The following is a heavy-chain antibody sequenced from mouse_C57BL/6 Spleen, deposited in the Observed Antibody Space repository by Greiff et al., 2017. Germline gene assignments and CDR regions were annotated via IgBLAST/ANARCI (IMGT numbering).Heavy chain of an antibody. CDR2: ISSGSSTI. Sequence: EVMLVESGGGLVKPGGSLKLSCAASGFTFSDSGMHWVRPAPEKGLEWVAYISSGSSTIYYADPVKGRFTISRDNAKNMLVLKMTSLRSEDTAMYYCARQGLEYYGSSSSWFAYWGQGTLVTVSA. CDR1: GFTFSDSG. J-gene: IGHJ3*01. CDR3: ARQGLEYYGSSSSWFAY. D-gene: IGHD1-1*01. V-gene: IGHV5-17*01.